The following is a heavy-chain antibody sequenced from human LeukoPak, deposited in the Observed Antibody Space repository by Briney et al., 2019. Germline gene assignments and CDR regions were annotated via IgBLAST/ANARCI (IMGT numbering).Heavy chain of an antibody. CDR3: TTSANFWSGYYSYYYYYMDV. CDR1: GFTFSNAW. CDR2: IKSKTDGGTT. J-gene: IGHJ6*03. V-gene: IGHV3-15*01. D-gene: IGHD3-3*01. Sequence: GGSLRLSSAASGFTFSNAWMSWVRQAPGKGLEWVGRIKSKTDGGTTDYAAPVKGRFTISRDDSKNTLYLQMNSLKTEDTAVYYCTTSANFWSGYYSYYYYYMDVWGKGTTVTVSS.